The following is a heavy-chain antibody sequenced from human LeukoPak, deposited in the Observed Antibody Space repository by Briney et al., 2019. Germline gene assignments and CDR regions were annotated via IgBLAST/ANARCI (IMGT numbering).Heavy chain of an antibody. CDR1: GITFSSYA. CDR3: AKGAPYSSGWYSDY. V-gene: IGHV3-23*01. D-gene: IGHD6-19*01. Sequence: GGSLRLSCAVSGITFSSYAMTCVPQAPGKGVEWVSNIIGSGSSTYYAGSVKGRFTISRDNSKNTLYLQMNSLRAEDTAVYYCAKGAPYSSGWYSDYWGQGTLVTVSS. CDR2: IIGSGSST. J-gene: IGHJ4*02.